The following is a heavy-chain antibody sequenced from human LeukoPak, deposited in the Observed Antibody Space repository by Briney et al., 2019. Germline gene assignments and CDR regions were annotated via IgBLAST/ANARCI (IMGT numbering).Heavy chain of an antibody. J-gene: IGHJ4*02. D-gene: IGHD1-26*01. V-gene: IGHV3-23*01. Sequence: GGSLRLSCAASGFTFDNYRMRWVRQAPGKGLEWVSTVNADGGNTYYADSVKGPFTISRDNSKSTLILQMNSLRVEDTALYYCTKRVKYGGTWDHFADWGQGTLVTVSS. CDR1: GFTFDNYR. CDR2: VNADGGNT. CDR3: TKRVKYGGTWDHFAD.